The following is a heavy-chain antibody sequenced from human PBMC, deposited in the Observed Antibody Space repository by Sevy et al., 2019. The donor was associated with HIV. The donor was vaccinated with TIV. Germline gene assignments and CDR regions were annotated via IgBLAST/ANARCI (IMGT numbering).Heavy chain of an antibody. CDR1: GFSVSTHA. Sequence: GGSLRLSCAASGFSVSTHAMHWVRQAPGKGLEWVSSISSSSSYIYYADSVKGRFTISRDNAKNSLYLQMNSLRAEDTAVYYCAAEGPDYWGQGTLVTVSS. CDR3: AAEGPDY. J-gene: IGHJ4*02. V-gene: IGHV3-21*01. CDR2: ISSSSSYI.